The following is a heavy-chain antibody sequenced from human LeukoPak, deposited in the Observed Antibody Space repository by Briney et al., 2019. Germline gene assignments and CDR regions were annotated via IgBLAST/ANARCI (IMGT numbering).Heavy chain of an antibody. CDR3: ARGQVGHSSSWYVY. CDR2: ISSSGNTI. J-gene: IGHJ4*02. V-gene: IGHV3-48*03. D-gene: IGHD6-13*01. Sequence: GGSLRLSCAASGVTFSNYEMNWIRQAPGKGLEWLSYISSSGNTIYYAGSVKGRFTISRDNPNNSLYLQMNSLRAEDTAVYYCARGQVGHSSSWYVYWGQGILVTVSS. CDR1: GVTFSNYE.